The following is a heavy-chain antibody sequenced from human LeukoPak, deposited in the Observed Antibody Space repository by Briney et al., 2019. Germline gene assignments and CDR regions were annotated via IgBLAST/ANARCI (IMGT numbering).Heavy chain of an antibody. J-gene: IGHJ4*02. CDR2: ISWDGGTT. Sequence: PGGSLRLSCAASGFIFDYYTMHWVRQVPGKGLEWVSLISWDGGTTYYADSVKGRFTISRDNAKNSLYLQMNSLRAEDTALYYCAKGGSVVPAAMYFDYWGQGTLVTVSS. CDR1: GFIFDYYT. D-gene: IGHD2-2*01. V-gene: IGHV3-43*01. CDR3: AKGGSVVPAAMYFDY.